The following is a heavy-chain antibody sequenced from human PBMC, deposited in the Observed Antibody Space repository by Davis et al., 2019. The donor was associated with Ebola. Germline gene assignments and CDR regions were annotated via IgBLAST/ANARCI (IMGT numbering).Heavy chain of an antibody. V-gene: IGHV1-2*06. CDR1: GYTFTGYN. D-gene: IGHD4-11*01. J-gene: IGHJ4*02. CDR2: VILKSGAT. Sequence: ASVKVSCKASGYTFTGYNMHWVRQAPGQGLEWLGRVILKSGATNYAQKFQGRVTMTRDTSISTVYMELSSLRYDDTADYYCARGHNYAHDYWGQGTLVAVSS. CDR3: ARGHNYAHDY.